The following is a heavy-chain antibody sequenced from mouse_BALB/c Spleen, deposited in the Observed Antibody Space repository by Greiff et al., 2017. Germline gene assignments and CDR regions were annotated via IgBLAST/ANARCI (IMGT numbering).Heavy chain of an antibody. CDR3: TRGGIYYGNYGDY. CDR2: IYPGNSDT. V-gene: IGHV1-5*01. Sequence: VQLQQSGAELVKPGASVKMSCKASGYTFTSYWMHWVKQRPGQGLEWIGAIYPGNSDTSYNQKFKGKAKLTAVTSTSTAYMELSSLTNEDSAVYYCTRGGIYYGNYGDYWGQGTTLTVSS. CDR1: GYTFTSYW. J-gene: IGHJ2*01. D-gene: IGHD2-1*01.